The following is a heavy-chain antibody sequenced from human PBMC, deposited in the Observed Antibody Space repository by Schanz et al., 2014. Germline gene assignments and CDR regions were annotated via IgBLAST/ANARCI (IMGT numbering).Heavy chain of an antibody. CDR3: ARQPGRITVSGVVSNWFDP. D-gene: IGHD3-3*01. CDR1: GFTVSNSY. V-gene: IGHV3-53*01. J-gene: IGHJ5*02. CDR2: IYSSGST. Sequence: DVQLVDSGGGLVQPGGSLRLSCAASGFTVSNSYIHWVRQAPGKGLEWVSTIYSSGSTYYADSVRGRFTISRDNSKNTLYLQMNSLRVEDTAVYYCARQPGRITVSGVVSNWFDPWGQGTLVTVAS.